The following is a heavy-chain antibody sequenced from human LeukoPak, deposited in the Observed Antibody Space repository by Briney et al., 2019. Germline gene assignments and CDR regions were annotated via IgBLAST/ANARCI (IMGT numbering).Heavy chain of an antibody. D-gene: IGHD6-19*01. Sequence: GSLRLSCAASGFTFTTYWMSWVRQAPGKGLEWIGSIYYSGSTYYNPSLKSRVTISVDTSKNQFSLKLSSVTAADTAVYYCARHSGQWLGWGQGTLVTVSS. V-gene: IGHV4-39*01. CDR1: GFTFTTYW. CDR2: IYYSGST. CDR3: ARHSGQWLG. J-gene: IGHJ4*02.